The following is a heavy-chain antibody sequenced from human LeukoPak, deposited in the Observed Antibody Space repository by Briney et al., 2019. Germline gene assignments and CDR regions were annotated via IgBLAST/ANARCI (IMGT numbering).Heavy chain of an antibody. CDR2: ITGDGSST. Sequence: QPGGSLRLSCAASGFTFSNYWMHWVRHAPGKGMVWVSWITGDGSSTRYADSVKGRFTISRDNANNTLYLQVNSLRAEDTAVYYCARSNWPYYFDYWGQGALVTVSS. V-gene: IGHV3-74*01. CDR1: GFTFSNYW. D-gene: IGHD1-1*01. CDR3: ARSNWPYYFDY. J-gene: IGHJ4*02.